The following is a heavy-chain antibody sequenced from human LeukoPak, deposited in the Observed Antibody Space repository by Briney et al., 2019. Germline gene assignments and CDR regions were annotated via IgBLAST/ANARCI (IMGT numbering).Heavy chain of an antibody. CDR2: ISISGTTI. J-gene: IGHJ4*02. CDR3: ARASSSWDGGDY. CDR1: GFTLSSYE. D-gene: IGHD6-13*01. V-gene: IGHV3-48*03. Sequence: GGSLRLSCAASGFTLSSYEMNWVRQAPGKGLEWVSYISISGTTIYYADSVKGRFTISRDNAKNSLYLQMNSLRAEDTAAYYCARASSSWDGGDYWGQGTLVTVSS.